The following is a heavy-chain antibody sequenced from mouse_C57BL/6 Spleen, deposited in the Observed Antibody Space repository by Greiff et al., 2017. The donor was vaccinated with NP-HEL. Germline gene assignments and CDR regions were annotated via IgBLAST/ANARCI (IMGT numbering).Heavy chain of an antibody. CDR2: NYPGDGDT. J-gene: IGHJ2*01. V-gene: IGHV1-80*01. Sequence: QVQLQQSGAELVKPGASVKISCKASGYAFSSYWMNWVKQRPGKGLEWIGQNYPGDGDTNYNGKFKGKATLTADKSSSTAYMQLSSLTSEDSAVYFCARPSTMITTAYFDYWGQGTTLTVSS. CDR1: GYAFSSYW. D-gene: IGHD2-4*01. CDR3: ARPSTMITTAYFDY.